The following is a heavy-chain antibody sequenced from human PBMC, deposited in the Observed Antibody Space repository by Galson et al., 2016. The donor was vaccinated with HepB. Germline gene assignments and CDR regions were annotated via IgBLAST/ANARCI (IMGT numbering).Heavy chain of an antibody. Sequence: SLRLSCAASGFTISNYWMNWVRQAPGKGLEWVANIKRDGSAKYYVDSVKGRFTISRDNAKNSLDLQLTSLRAEDTAVYYCVGPFDWGQGALVTVSP. CDR3: VGPFD. CDR1: GFTISNYW. D-gene: IGHD3-16*01. V-gene: IGHV3-7*01. J-gene: IGHJ4*02. CDR2: IKRDGSAK.